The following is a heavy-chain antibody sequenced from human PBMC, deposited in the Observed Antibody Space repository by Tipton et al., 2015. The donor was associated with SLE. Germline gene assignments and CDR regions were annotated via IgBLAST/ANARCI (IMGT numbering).Heavy chain of an antibody. CDR2: ISAYNGNT. D-gene: IGHD3-16*01. J-gene: IGHJ6*03. V-gene: IGHV1-18*01. CDR3: ARASLGGSLSLPDYMDV. CDR1: GYTFTSYG. Sequence: QSGAEVEKPGASVKVSCKASGYTFTSYGISWVRQAPGQGLEWMGWISAYNGNTNYAQKLQGRVTMTTDTSTSTAYMVLRSLRSDDTAVYYCARASLGGSLSLPDYMDVWGKGTTVTVSS.